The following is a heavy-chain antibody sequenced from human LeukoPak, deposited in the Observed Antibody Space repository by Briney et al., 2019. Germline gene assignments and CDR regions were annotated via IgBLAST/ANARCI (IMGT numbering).Heavy chain of an antibody. Sequence: GGSLRLSCTASGFTVSSNYMSWVRQAPGKGLEWVSVIYSGGNTYYADSVKGRLTISRDNSKNTVYLRMNSLRAEDTAVYYCARSSAPLEVGDFDYWGQGTLVTVSS. CDR1: GFTVSSNY. CDR2: IYSGGNT. CDR3: ARSSAPLEVGDFDY. J-gene: IGHJ4*02. D-gene: IGHD1-26*01. V-gene: IGHV3-66*01.